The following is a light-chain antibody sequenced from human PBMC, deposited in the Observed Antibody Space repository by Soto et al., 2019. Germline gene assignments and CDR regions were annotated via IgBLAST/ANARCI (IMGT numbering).Light chain of an antibody. CDR2: DAS. CDR3: QQYDNLPPLT. V-gene: IGKV1-33*01. Sequence: DIQMTQSPSSLSASVGDRVTITCQASPDISNYLNWYQQKPGKAPKLLIYDASNLETGVPSRFSGSGSGTDFTFTISSLQPEDIATYYCQQYDNLPPLTFCGGTKVEIK. CDR1: PDISNY. J-gene: IGKJ4*01.